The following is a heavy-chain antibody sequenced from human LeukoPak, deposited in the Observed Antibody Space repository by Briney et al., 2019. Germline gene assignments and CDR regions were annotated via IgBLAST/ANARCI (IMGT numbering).Heavy chain of an antibody. CDR2: ITPSGFTV. Sequence: PGGSLRLSCAASGFTFSSHSMNWVRQAPGKGLEWLSYITPSGFTVYSDSVQGRFTISRDSAKNSVYLQMNSLTAEDTAMYYCARHMVSDYGDSLPDYWGQGTLVAVSS. J-gene: IGHJ4*02. CDR3: ARHMVSDYGDSLPDY. V-gene: IGHV3-48*04. CDR1: GFTFSSHS. D-gene: IGHD4-17*01.